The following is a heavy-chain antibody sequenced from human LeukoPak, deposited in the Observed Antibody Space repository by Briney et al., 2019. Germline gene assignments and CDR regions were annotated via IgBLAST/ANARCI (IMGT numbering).Heavy chain of an antibody. CDR3: AGTTYYDFWSGYYAYFQH. V-gene: IGHV4-39*01. CDR1: GGPISSSSYY. D-gene: IGHD3-3*01. CDR2: IYYSGST. Sequence: SETLSLTCTVSGGPISSSSYYWGWIRQPPGKGLEWIGSIYYSGSTYYNPSLKSRVTISVDTSKNQFSLKLSSVTAADTAVYYCAGTTYYDFWSGYYAYFQHWGQGTLVTVSS. J-gene: IGHJ1*01.